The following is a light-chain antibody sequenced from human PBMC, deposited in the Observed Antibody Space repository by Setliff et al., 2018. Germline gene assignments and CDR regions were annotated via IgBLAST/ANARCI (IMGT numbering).Light chain of an antibody. CDR1: SSDAGGYNY. CDR2: EVS. Sequence: QSALTQPPSASGSPGQSVTISCTGTSSDAGGYNYVSWYQQHPGKAPKLMIYEVSKRPSGVPDRFSGSKSGNTASLTVSGLQAEDEADYYCSSYAGSNTPYVFGTGTK. V-gene: IGLV2-8*01. CDR3: SSYAGSNTPYV. J-gene: IGLJ1*01.